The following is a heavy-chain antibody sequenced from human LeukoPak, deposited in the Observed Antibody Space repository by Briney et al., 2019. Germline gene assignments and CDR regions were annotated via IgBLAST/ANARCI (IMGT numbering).Heavy chain of an antibody. V-gene: IGHV1-69*04. D-gene: IGHD4-23*01. J-gene: IGHJ4*02. CDR1: GGTFISYA. CDR3: ATGSSSRGVVRFDY. CDR2: IIPILGIA. Sequence: ASVKVSCKASGGTFISYAISWVRQAPGQGLEWMGRIIPILGIANYAQKFQGRVTITADKSTSTAYMELSSLRSEDTAVYYCATGSSSRGVVRFDYWGQGTLVTVSS.